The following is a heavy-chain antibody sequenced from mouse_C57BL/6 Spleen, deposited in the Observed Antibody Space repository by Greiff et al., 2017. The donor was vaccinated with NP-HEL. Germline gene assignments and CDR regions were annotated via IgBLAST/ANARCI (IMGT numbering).Heavy chain of an antibody. Sequence: EVKLVESGGDLVKPGGSLKLSCAASGFTFSSYGMSWVRQTPDKRLEWVATISSGGSYTYYPDSVKGRFTISRDNAKNTLYLQMSSLKSEDTAMYYCARHRLGFDYWGQGTTLAVSS. CDR1: GFTFSSYG. V-gene: IGHV5-6*01. J-gene: IGHJ2*01. D-gene: IGHD3-2*02. CDR2: ISSGGSYT. CDR3: ARHRLGFDY.